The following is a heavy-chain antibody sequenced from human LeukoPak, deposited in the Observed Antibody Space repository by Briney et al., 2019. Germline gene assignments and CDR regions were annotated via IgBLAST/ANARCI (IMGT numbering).Heavy chain of an antibody. V-gene: IGHV3-48*03. CDR3: ARSLGSSSVAGDFDY. Sequence: PGGSLRLSCAASGFTFNTYQMNWVRQAPGKGLEWVSYISSTASNIYYADSVKGRFTISRDNAKNSLYLQMNSLRAEDTAVYYCARSLGSSSVAGDFDYWGQGTLVTVSS. D-gene: IGHD6-6*01. J-gene: IGHJ4*02. CDR1: GFTFNTYQ. CDR2: ISSTASNI.